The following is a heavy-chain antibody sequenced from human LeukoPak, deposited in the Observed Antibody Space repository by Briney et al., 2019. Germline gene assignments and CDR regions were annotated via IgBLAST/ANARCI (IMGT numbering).Heavy chain of an antibody. CDR3: ATCTTNCYGWFHV. J-gene: IGHJ3*01. D-gene: IGHD2-2*01. Sequence: SETLSLTCTVSGGSISSYYWSWIRQPPGKGLEWIGYISNSGSTNYNPSLKSRVTISVDKSKNQFSLKLTSVTAADTAVYYCATCTTNCYGWFHVWGQGTMVTASS. CDR1: GGSISSYY. V-gene: IGHV4-59*03. CDR2: ISNSGST.